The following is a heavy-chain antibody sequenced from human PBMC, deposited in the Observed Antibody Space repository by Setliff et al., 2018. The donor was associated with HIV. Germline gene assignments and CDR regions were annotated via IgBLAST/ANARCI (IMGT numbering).Heavy chain of an antibody. D-gene: IGHD3-22*01. CDR3: ARGRNYDSSGYGDYYYYRDV. V-gene: IGHV1-69*13. Sequence: SVKVSCKASGGTFSSYPISWVRQAPGQGLEWMGGIIPIFGTTHYGQKFQGRVTVTADESTSTAYMQLSSLRSDDTAVYYCARGRNYDSSGYGDYYYYRDVWGKGTTVTVSS. J-gene: IGHJ6*03. CDR1: GGTFSSYP. CDR2: IIPIFGTT.